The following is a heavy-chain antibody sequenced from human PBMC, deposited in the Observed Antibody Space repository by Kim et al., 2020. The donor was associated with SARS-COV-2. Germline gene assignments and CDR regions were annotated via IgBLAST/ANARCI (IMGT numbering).Heavy chain of an antibody. CDR2: T. J-gene: IGHJ4*02. D-gene: IGHD6-13*01. V-gene: IGHV4-31*02. CDR3: ASAGGIYFDY. Sequence: TYYNPSLTSRVTISVGTSKNQVSLKLSSVTAADTAVYYCASAGGIYFDYWGQGTLVTVSS.